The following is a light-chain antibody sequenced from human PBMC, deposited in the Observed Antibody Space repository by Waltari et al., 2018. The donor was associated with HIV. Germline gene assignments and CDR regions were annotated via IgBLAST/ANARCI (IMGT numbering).Light chain of an antibody. V-gene: IGLV1-44*01. CDR2: ANN. CDR3: ATWDDSLSGRV. J-gene: IGLJ3*02. CDR1: SSNIGSNT. Sequence: QSVLTQPPSASGTPGQRVAISCSGSSSNIGSNTVDWYQQFPGAAPKVLIYANNQRPSGVPDRFSGSKSGTSACLAISVLQSEDDADYDCATWDDSLSGRVFGGGTKLAVL.